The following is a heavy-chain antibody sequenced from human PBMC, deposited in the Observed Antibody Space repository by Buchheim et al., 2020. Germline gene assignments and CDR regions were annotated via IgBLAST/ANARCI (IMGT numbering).Heavy chain of an antibody. V-gene: IGHV3-30*03. CDR3: IVLMVYASFDY. D-gene: IGHD2-8*01. J-gene: IGHJ4*02. Sequence: QVQLVESGGGVVQPGRSLRLSCAASGFTFSSYGMHWVRQAPGKGLEWVAVISYDGSNKYYADSVKGRFTISRDNYNNTLYLQMNSLRAEDTAVYYCIVLMVYASFDYWGQGTL. CDR2: ISYDGSNK. CDR1: GFTFSSYG.